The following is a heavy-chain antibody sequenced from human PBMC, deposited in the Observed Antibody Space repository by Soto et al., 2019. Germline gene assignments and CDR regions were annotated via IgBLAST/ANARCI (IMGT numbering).Heavy chain of an antibody. J-gene: IGHJ4*02. CDR2: INPSGGST. D-gene: IGHD3-3*01. V-gene: IGHV1-46*01. CDR1: GYTFTSYY. CDR3: ARVDYDFWSGYPSYFDY. Sequence: ASVKVSCKASGYTFTSYYMHWVRQAPGQGLEWMGIINPSGGSTSYAQKFQGRVTMTRDTSTSTVYMGLSSLRSEDTAVYYCARVDYDFWSGYPSYFDYWGQATLVTVSS.